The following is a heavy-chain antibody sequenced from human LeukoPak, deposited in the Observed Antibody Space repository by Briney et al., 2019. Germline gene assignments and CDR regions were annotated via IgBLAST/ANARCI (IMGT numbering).Heavy chain of an antibody. V-gene: IGHV3-43D*03. Sequence: HAGGSLRLSCATSGFTFDEYAMHWVRQAPGKGLEWLSLISWDDISVYYADSVRGRFTISRDNSNNSLSLQMNGLRAEDTAVYYCAREYRSLGDVWGKGTTVTISS. D-gene: IGHD1-26*01. CDR1: GFTFDEYA. J-gene: IGHJ6*03. CDR2: ISWDDISV. CDR3: AREYRSLGDV.